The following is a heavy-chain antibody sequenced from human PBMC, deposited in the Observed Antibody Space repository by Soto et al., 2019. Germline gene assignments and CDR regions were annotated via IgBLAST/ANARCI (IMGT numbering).Heavy chain of an antibody. V-gene: IGHV4-59*01. J-gene: IGHJ4*02. CDR2: IYYSGST. CDR3: ARDLGPVVPAAPYFDY. CDR1: GGSISSYY. D-gene: IGHD2-2*01. Sequence: PSETLSLTCTVSGGSISSYYWSWIRQPPGKGLEWIGYIYYSGSTNYNPSLKSRVTISVDTSKNQFSLKLSSVTAADTAVYYCARDLGPVVPAAPYFDYWGQGTLVTVSS.